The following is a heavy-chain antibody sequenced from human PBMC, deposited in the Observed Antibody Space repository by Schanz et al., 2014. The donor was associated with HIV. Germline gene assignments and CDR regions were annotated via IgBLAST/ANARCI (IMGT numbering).Heavy chain of an antibody. CDR2: ISYDGTNK. Sequence: QVQLVESGGGVVQPGRSLRLSCAASGFTFDSYGIHWVRQAPGKGLEWVAVISYDGTNKKFADSVKGRFTISRDNSKNTLYLQMXXXXXXXXXXXXXAKDRNHYDSRYRGKGNYYYYYGMDVWGQGTTVTVSS. CDR1: GFTFDSYG. J-gene: IGHJ6*02. CDR3: AKDRNHYDSRYRGKGNYYYYYGMDV. V-gene: IGHV3-30*03. D-gene: IGHD3-22*01.